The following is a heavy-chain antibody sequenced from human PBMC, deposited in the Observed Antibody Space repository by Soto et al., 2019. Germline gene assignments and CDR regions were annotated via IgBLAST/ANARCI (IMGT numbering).Heavy chain of an antibody. CDR3: ARGAAAKDTTFDY. CDR2: IYYSGST. D-gene: IGHD6-13*01. Sequence: SETLSLTCTVSGGSISSYYWSWIRQPPGKGLEWIGYIYYSGSTNYNTSLKSRVTISVDTSKNQFSLKLSSVTAADTAVYYCARGAAAKDTTFDYWGQGTLVTVSS. J-gene: IGHJ4*02. V-gene: IGHV4-59*01. CDR1: GGSISSYY.